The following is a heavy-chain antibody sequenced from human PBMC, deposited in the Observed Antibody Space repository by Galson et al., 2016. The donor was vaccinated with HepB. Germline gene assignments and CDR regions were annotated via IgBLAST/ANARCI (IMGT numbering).Heavy chain of an antibody. CDR1: GFSLSTGGVG. CDR3: AHTRVAAMLQWKNWFDP. J-gene: IGHJ5*02. Sequence: PALVKPTQTLTLTCTFSGFSLSTGGVGVGWIRQPPGKALEWLALIYWDDDKHYSPPLESRLTITKDASKSQVFPTMTNMDPVDTGTYYCAHTRVAAMLQWKNWFDPWGQGTLVIVSS. V-gene: IGHV2-5*02. D-gene: IGHD5-18*01. CDR2: IYWDDDK.